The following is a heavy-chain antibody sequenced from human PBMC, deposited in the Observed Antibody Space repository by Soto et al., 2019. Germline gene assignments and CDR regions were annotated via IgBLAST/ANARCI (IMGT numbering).Heavy chain of an antibody. CDR3: AREVVRSTAGDS. Sequence: QLQLVQSGTEVKETWSSVKVSCKASGGTFSTSSFVWVRQGPGQGLEWMGGIIPIFTRTNFAQKFQGRVTFSADKSTRTNYMELRSLTSVETAIYYCAREVVRSTAGDSWGQGTLVTVSS. V-gene: IGHV1-69*06. CDR2: IIPIFTRT. D-gene: IGHD2-15*01. CDR1: GGTFSTSS. J-gene: IGHJ4*02.